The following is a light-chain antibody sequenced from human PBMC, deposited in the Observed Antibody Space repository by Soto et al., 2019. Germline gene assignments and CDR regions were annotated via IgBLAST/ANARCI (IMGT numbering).Light chain of an antibody. V-gene: IGLV1-44*01. J-gene: IGLJ2*01. CDR3: AAWDDSLNGQV. CDR1: SSNIGRNT. CDR2: SNN. Sequence: QPVLTQPPSASGTPGKRVTISCSGSSSNIGRNTVNWYQQLPGTAPPLLIYSNNQRPSGVPDRFSGSKSGTSASLAISGLQSEDEADYYCAAWDDSLNGQVFGGGTKVTVL.